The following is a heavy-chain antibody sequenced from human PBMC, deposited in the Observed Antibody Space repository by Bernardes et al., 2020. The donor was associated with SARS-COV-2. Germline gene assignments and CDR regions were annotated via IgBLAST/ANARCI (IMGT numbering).Heavy chain of an antibody. D-gene: IGHD1-26*01. Sequence: SETLSLTCAVYGGSFGGYYWSWIRQPPGKGLEWIGEINHSGSTNYNPSLKSRVTISEDTSKNQLSLNLNSVTAADTAVYYCARGRGPGELNYWGQGTLVTVSS. V-gene: IGHV4-34*01. J-gene: IGHJ4*02. CDR2: INHSGST. CDR1: GGSFGGYY. CDR3: ARGRGPGELNY.